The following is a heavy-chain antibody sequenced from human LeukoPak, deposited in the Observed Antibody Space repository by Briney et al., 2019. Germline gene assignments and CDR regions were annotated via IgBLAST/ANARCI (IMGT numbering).Heavy chain of an antibody. CDR3: TRSLDR. Sequence: GGSLRLSRAASGFSLSNYWMDWVRQAPGKGLEWVANIKQDGSEKNCLDSVKGRFTISRDNAQNSLYLQMNSLRVEDTAVHYCTRSLDRWGQGTLVTVSS. V-gene: IGHV3-7*01. CDR2: IKQDGSEK. J-gene: IGHJ4*02. CDR1: GFSLSNYW. D-gene: IGHD2-2*03.